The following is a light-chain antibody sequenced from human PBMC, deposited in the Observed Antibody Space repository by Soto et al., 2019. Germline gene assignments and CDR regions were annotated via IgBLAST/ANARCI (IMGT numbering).Light chain of an antibody. Sequence: QSALTQPASVSGSPGQSITISCTGTSSDVGSYNLVSWYQQHPGKAPKLMIYEVSERPSGVSNRFSGSKSGNTASLTISGLQAEDEADYYCCSYAGSSNVFGTGTKVTVL. CDR2: EVS. J-gene: IGLJ1*01. V-gene: IGLV2-23*02. CDR3: CSYAGSSNV. CDR1: SSDVGSYNL.